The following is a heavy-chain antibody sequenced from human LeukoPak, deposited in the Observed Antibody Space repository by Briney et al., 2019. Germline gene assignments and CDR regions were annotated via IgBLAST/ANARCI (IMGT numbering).Heavy chain of an antibody. J-gene: IGHJ5*02. CDR1: GFTFSDYT. CDR3: ARAKPQDYYDSSDEA. D-gene: IGHD3-22*01. V-gene: IGHV3-53*01. Sequence: GGSLRLSCAASGFTFSDYTMNWVRLAPGKGLEWVSVIYSGGSTYYADSVKGRFTISRDNSKNTLYLQMNSLRAEDTAVYYCARAKPQDYYDSSDEAWGQGTLVTVSS. CDR2: IYSGGST.